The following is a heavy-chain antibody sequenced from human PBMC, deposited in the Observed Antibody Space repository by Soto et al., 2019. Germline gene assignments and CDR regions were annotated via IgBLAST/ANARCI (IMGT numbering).Heavy chain of an antibody. D-gene: IGHD6-19*01. CDR1: GGSISSGGYY. V-gene: IGHV4-31*03. CDR2: IYYSGST. Sequence: QVQLQESGPGLVKPSQTLSLTCTVSGGSISSGGYYWSWIRQHPGKGLEWIGYIYYSGSTYYNPSLKSRVSMSVDTSESQFSLRLTSVTAADTAVYYCAREGFNSGVESWGQGTLVTVSS. CDR3: AREGFNSGVES. J-gene: IGHJ4*02.